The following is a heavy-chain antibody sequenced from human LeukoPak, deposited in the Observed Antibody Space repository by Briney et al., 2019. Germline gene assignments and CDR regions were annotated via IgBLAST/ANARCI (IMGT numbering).Heavy chain of an antibody. CDR1: GFTVSSNY. CDR3: ARDHFGYCSSTSCSLPL. Sequence: PGGSLRLSCAASGFTVSSNYMSWVRQAPGKGLEWVSVIYSGGSTYYADSVKGRFTISRDNSKNTLYLQMNSLRAEDTAVYYCARDHFGYCSSTSCSLPLWGQGTLVTVSS. V-gene: IGHV3-66*01. CDR2: IYSGGST. J-gene: IGHJ4*02. D-gene: IGHD2-2*01.